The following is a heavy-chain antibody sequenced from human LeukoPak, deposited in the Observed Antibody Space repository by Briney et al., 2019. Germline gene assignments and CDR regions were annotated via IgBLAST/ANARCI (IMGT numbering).Heavy chain of an antibody. CDR2: IYYSGST. D-gene: IGHD6-19*01. CDR1: GGSISSYY. Sequence: SETLSLTCTVSGGSISSYYWSWIRQPPGKGLEWIGYIYYSGSTNYNPSLKSRVTISVDTSKNQFSLKLSSVTAADTAVYYCARDLSSGWYSYYYGMDVWGQGTTVTVSS. J-gene: IGHJ6*02. CDR3: ARDLSSGWYSYYYGMDV. V-gene: IGHV4-59*01.